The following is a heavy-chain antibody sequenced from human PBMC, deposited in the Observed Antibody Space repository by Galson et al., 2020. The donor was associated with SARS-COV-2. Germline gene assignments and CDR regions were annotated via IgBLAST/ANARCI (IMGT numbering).Heavy chain of an antibody. CDR2: IYSEGSST. V-gene: IGHV3-74*01. CDR1: GLTFSSYW. D-gene: IGHD7-27*01. CDR3: ARGDMGNDYFDY. J-gene: IGHJ4*02. Sequence: ALHGESLKIYCAASGLTFSSYWMHWVRQAPGKGLVRVSRIYSEGSSTRYADSVKGRFTISGDNAKNTLYLQMNSMRAEDTAVYYCARGDMGNDYFDYWGQGTLVTVSS.